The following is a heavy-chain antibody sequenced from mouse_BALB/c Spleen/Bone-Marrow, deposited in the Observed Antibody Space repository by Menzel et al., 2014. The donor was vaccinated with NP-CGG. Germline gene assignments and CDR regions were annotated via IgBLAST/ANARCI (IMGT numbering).Heavy chain of an antibody. CDR2: FYPGSGSI. V-gene: IGHV1-62-2*01. Sequence: QVQLLQSGAERVKPGASVKLSCKASGYTFTEYIIHWVKQRSGQGLAWIGWFYPGSGSIKHNEKFKDKATLTADKSSSPVYVELSRLTAEASAVYFCASHEDYGSSYYYAMVCWGQGTSVTVS. CDR3: ASHEDYGSSYYYAMVC. J-gene: IGHJ4*01. CDR1: GYTFTEYI. D-gene: IGHD1-1*01.